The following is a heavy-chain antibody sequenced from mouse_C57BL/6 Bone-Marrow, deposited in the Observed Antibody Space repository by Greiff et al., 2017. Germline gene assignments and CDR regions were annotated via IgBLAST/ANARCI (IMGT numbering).Heavy chain of an antibody. Sequence: VQLQQSGPELVKPGASVKISCKASGYAFSSSWMNWVKQRPGKGLEWIGRIYPGDGDTNYNGKFKGKATLTADKSSSTAYMQLSSLTSEDSAVYFCASLYYYGSSSYWYFDVWGTGTTVTVSS. CDR2: IYPGDGDT. V-gene: IGHV1-82*01. CDR3: ASLYYYGSSSYWYFDV. CDR1: GYAFSSSW. J-gene: IGHJ1*03. D-gene: IGHD1-1*01.